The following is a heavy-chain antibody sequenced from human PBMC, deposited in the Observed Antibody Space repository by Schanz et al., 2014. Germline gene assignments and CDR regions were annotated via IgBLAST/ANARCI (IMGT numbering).Heavy chain of an antibody. D-gene: IGHD3-10*01. J-gene: IGHJ4*02. CDR3: ARIGGSVFDY. Sequence: QVQVVQSGGGLVKPGGSLRLSCAASGFVFGDYYMTWIRQAPGKGLEWLSYISDSGTYTNYADSVKGRFTISRDSAENSLYLQMNSLRAEDTAVYYCARIGGSVFDYWAQGTLGTVSS. CDR1: GFVFGDYY. CDR2: ISDSGTYT. V-gene: IGHV3-11*05.